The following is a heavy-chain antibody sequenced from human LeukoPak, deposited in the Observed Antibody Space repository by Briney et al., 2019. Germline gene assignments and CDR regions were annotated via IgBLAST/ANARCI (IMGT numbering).Heavy chain of an antibody. Sequence: GGSLRLSCAGSGFTFSSHAMSWVRQAPGKGLEWVANIKQDGSEEYYVDSVKGRFTISRDNAKNSLYLQMNSLRAEDTAVYYCARGSSPAAVAGTTDYWGQGTLVTVS. D-gene: IGHD6-19*01. CDR3: ARGSSPAAVAGTTDY. CDR2: IKQDGSEE. J-gene: IGHJ4*02. V-gene: IGHV3-7*03. CDR1: GFTFSSHA.